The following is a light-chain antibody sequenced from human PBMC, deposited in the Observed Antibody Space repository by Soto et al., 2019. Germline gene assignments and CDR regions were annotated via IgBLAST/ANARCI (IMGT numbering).Light chain of an antibody. J-gene: IGKJ1*01. CDR3: QQYGVSPPSWT. V-gene: IGKV3-20*01. CDR2: AAS. CDR1: RSVTS. Sequence: ETVLTQSPGTLSLSPGERATLFCRARRSVTSLAWYRQKPGQAPRLLIYAASSRATGIPDRFSGSGSGTDFTLTISRLEPEDFALYYCQQYGVSPPSWTFGQGTKVEIK.